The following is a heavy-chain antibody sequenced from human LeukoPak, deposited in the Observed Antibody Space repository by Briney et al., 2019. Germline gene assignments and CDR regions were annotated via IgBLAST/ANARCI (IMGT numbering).Heavy chain of an antibody. J-gene: IGHJ5*02. V-gene: IGHV3-74*01. Sequence: GGTLRLSCAASGFTFSSYWMHWARQAPGKGLVWVSRINSDGSSRSYADSVKGRFTISRDNAKNTLFLQMNSLRAEDTAVYYCARAQPTSRWFDPWGQGTLVTVSS. CDR3: ARAQPTSRWFDP. CDR1: GFTFSSYW. CDR2: INSDGSSR. D-gene: IGHD1-14*01.